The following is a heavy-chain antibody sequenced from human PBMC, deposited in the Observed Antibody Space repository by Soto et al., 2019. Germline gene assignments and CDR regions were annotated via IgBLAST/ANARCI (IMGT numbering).Heavy chain of an antibody. D-gene: IGHD3-3*01. CDR2: IYYSGST. CDR3: AGTYYDFWSGYYPGNWFDP. CDR1: GGSGSSGSYY. V-gene: IGHV4-61*01. J-gene: IGHJ5*02. Sequence: SETLSLTCTVSGGSGSSGSYYWSWIRQPPGKGLEWIGYIYYSGSTNYNPSLKSRVTISVDTSKNQFSLKLSSVTAADTAVYYCAGTYYDFWSGYYPGNWFDPWGQGTLVTVSS.